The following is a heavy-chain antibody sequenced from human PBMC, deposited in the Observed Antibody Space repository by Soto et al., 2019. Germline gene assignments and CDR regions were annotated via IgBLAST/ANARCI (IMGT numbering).Heavy chain of an antibody. V-gene: IGHV4-61*01. CDR2: IYHSGST. D-gene: IGHD3-3*01. CDR3: ARASGRITIFGIVIAHYYYGMDV. J-gene: IGHJ6*02. CDR1: GGSLSGNIYY. Sequence: QVQLQESGPGLVKPSETLSLTCSISGGSLSGNIYYWSRIRQPPGKGLEWIGYIYHSGSTHNNPSLESRVTISVDTSKNQFSLKLTSVTAADTAVYYCARASGRITIFGIVIAHYYYGMDVWGQGTTVTVSS.